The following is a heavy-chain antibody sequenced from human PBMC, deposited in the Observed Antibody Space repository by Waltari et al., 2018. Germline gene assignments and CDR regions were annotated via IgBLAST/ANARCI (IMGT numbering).Heavy chain of an antibody. CDR1: GGSVTSSH. CDR2: ISGSGGNT. V-gene: IGHV3-23*01. Sequence: VQLQESGPGLVKPSGTLSLTCAVSGGSVTSSHWWRWVRQAPGKGLEWVSGISGSGGNTDYADSVKGRFTVSRDNSKNTVYLQMNSLRVDDTAIYYCAKVRYSYYGSGSEFDYWGQGTLVTVSS. CDR3: AKVRYSYYGSGSEFDY. D-gene: IGHD3-10*01. J-gene: IGHJ4*02.